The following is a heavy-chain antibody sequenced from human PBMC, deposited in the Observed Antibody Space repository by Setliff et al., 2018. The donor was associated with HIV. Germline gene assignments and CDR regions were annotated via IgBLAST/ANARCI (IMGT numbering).Heavy chain of an antibody. V-gene: IGHV1-18*01. CDR3: ARDQITMVRGTLGAFDI. CDR1: GYTFTSYG. J-gene: IGHJ3*02. Sequence: ASVKVSCKASGYTFTSYGISWVRQAPGQGLEWMGWVSAYNGNTNYAQKLQGRITMTTDTSTSTAYMELRSLRSDDTAVYYCARDQITMVRGTLGAFDIWGQGTMVTVSS. CDR2: VSAYNGNT. D-gene: IGHD3-10*01.